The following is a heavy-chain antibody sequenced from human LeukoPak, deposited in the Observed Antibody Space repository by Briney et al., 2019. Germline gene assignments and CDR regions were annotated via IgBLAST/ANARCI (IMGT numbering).Heavy chain of an antibody. CDR1: GFTISSYW. CDR2: IKEDGSEN. CDR3: ARDRRGSATRNGY. Sequence: GVSLRLSCAASGFTISSYWMSWVRQAPGKGLEWVANIKEDGSENYYVDSVKGRFTISRDNAKNSLYLQMNSLRAEDTAVYYCARDRRGSATRNGYWGQGTLVTVSS. V-gene: IGHV3-7*01. J-gene: IGHJ4*02. D-gene: IGHD1-14*01.